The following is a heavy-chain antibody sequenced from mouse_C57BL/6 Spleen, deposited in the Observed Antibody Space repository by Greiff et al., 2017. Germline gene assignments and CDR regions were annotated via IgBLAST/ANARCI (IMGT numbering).Heavy chain of an antibody. Sequence: QVQLQQPGAELVMPGASVKLSCKASGYTFTSYWMHWVKQRPGQGLEWIGEIDPSDSYTNYNQKFKGKSTLTVDKSSSTAYMQLSSLTSEDSAVYYCARPYGSSPNWYFDVWGTGTTVTVSS. CDR2: IDPSDSYT. D-gene: IGHD1-1*01. V-gene: IGHV1-69*01. CDR3: ARPYGSSPNWYFDV. J-gene: IGHJ1*03. CDR1: GYTFTSYW.